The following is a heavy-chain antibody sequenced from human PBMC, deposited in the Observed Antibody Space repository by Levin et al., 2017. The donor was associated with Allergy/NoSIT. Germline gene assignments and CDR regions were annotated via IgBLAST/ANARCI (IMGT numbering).Heavy chain of an antibody. CDR1: GFDFSRSG. CDR3: VRDLTTVRGGMDV. J-gene: IGHJ6*02. D-gene: IGHD1-1*01. V-gene: IGHV3-48*04. CDR2: IRPTSEII. Sequence: LSLTCAASGFDFSRSGMNWVRQAPGQGPEWVSYIRPTSEIIHYADSVKGRFTISRDNRKNSLYLQMNSLRVADTATYYCVRDLTTVRGGMDVWGQGTTVTVSS.